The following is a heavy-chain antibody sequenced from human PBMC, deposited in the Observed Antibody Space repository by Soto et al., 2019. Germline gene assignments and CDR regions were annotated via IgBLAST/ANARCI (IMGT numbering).Heavy chain of an antibody. Sequence: EVQLLESGGGLVQPGGSLSLSCAASGFTFSSYAMSWVRQAPGKGLEWVSAISGSGGSTYYADSVKGLFTISRDNSKNAMYLQMNSLSAEDTAVYYCATWGGGDYGSGSPHWGQGTLVTVSS. CDR3: ATWGGGDYGSGSPH. D-gene: IGHD3-10*01. CDR2: ISGSGGST. J-gene: IGHJ4*02. CDR1: GFTFSSYA. V-gene: IGHV3-23*01.